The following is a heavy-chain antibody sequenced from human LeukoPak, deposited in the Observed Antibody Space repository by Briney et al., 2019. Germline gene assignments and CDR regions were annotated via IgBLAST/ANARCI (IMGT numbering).Heavy chain of an antibody. V-gene: IGHV4-30-2*01. Sequence: SQTLSLTCTVSGVSINSDAYFWSWIRQPPGKGLEWIGYIYHSGNTYYNPSLKSRVIISLDTSKNQFSLKLSSVTAADTAVYYCARGIGYSGGDYDYWGQGTLVTVSS. J-gene: IGHJ4*02. CDR2: IYHSGNT. CDR1: GVSINSDAYF. CDR3: ARGIGYSGGDYDY. D-gene: IGHD4-23*01.